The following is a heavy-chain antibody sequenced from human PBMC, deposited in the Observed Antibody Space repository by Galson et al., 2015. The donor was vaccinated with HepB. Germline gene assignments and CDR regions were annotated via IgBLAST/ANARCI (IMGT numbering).Heavy chain of an antibody. V-gene: IGHV1-69*06. CDR3: SRLCPFWSSYYPSIRVYNWFDP. Sequence: SVKVSCKASGGTFYNYAISWVRQAPGQGLEWMGGIIPIFGTTNYAHKFEGRLTITADKSTTTVYMELTSLTSEDTAVYFWSRLCPFWSSYYPSIRVYNWFDPWGQGTLVTVSS. CDR2: IIPIFGTT. CDR1: GGTFYNYA. J-gene: IGHJ5*02. D-gene: IGHD3-3*01.